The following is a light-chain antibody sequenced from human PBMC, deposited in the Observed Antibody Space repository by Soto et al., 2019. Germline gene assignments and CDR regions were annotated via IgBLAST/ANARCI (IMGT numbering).Light chain of an antibody. V-gene: IGLV2-14*01. CDR2: GVN. CDR1: SSGIGVYNY. Sequence: QSVLTQPASVSGSPGQSITFSCTGTSSGIGVYNYVSWYQQHPGKAPKLMIYGVNNRPSGVSNRFSGSKSGNTASLTISGLQAEDEADYYCSSYTTSNTYVFGTGTKVTVL. J-gene: IGLJ1*01. CDR3: SSYTTSNTYV.